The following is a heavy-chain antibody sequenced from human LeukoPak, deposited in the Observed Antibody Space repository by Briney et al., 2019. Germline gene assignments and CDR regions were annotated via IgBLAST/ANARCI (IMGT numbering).Heavy chain of an antibody. Sequence: SETLSLTCTVSGGSISSYYWSWIRQPPGKGLEWIGYIYYSGSTNYNPSLKSRVTISVDTSKNQFSLKLSSVTAADTAVYYCARELGIRIANWFDPWGQGTLVTVSS. CDR1: GGSISSYY. CDR2: IYYSGST. CDR3: ARELGIRIANWFDP. D-gene: IGHD3-16*01. J-gene: IGHJ5*02. V-gene: IGHV4-59*12.